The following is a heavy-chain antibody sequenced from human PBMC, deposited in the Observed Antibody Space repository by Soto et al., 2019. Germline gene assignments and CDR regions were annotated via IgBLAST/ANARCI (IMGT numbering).Heavy chain of an antibody. D-gene: IGHD3-10*01. V-gene: IGHV3-73*01. Sequence: EVQLVESGGGLVQPGGSLKLSCAASGFTFSGSAMHWVRQASGKGLEWVGRIRSKANSYATAYAASVKGRFTISRDDSNTTVYLQMNSLKTDNTAVYYCTRRRHIWFGRDHDYYSYMDGWGNGTTVTVSS. CDR3: TRRRHIWFGRDHDYYSYMDG. J-gene: IGHJ6*03. CDR1: GFTFSGSA. CDR2: IRSKANSYAT.